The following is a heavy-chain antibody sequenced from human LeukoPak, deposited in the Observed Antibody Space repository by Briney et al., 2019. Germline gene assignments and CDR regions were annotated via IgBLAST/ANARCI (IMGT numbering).Heavy chain of an antibody. J-gene: IGHJ5*02. D-gene: IGHD3-3*01. CDR2: ISAYNGNT. V-gene: IGHV1-18*01. Sequence: ASVKVSCKASGYTFTSYGISWVRQAPGQGLEWMGWISAYNGNTNYAQKLQGRVTMTTDTSTGTAYMELRSLRSDDTAVYYCARPRYPYYDFWSGYLSVWFDPWGQGTLVTVSS. CDR3: ARPRYPYYDFWSGYLSVWFDP. CDR1: GYTFTSYG.